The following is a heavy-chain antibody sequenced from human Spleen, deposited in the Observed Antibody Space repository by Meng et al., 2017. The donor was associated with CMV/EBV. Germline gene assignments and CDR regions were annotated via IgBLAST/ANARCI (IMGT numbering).Heavy chain of an antibody. V-gene: IGHV3-30-3*01. D-gene: IGHD3-3*01. J-gene: IGHJ6*02. CDR1: GFTFSTYP. CDR3: AREYYDFWSGYYPQPYYYYYGMDV. Sequence: SLKISCAASGFTFSTYPMHWVRQAPGKGPEWVALISYEGSNTYYADSVKGRFTISRDNAKNTLYLQMNSLRAEDTAVYYCAREYYDFWSGYYPQPYYYYYGMDVWGQGTTVTVSS. CDR2: ISYEGSNT.